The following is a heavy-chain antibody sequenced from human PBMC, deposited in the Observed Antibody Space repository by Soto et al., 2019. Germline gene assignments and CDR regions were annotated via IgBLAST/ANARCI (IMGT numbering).Heavy chain of an antibody. D-gene: IGHD2-21*02. J-gene: IGHJ6*02. V-gene: IGHV4-59*01. CDR2: MYNTGST. Sequence: SETLSLTCTVSGGSISGYYWSWIRQPPGKGLEWIGYMYNTGSTVYNPSFKSRVTISVDTSKSQLSLRLNSVTAADTAVYYCARDLWGYCGTDCYPLDVWGQGPTVTVSS. CDR1: GGSISGYY. CDR3: ARDLWGYCGTDCYPLDV.